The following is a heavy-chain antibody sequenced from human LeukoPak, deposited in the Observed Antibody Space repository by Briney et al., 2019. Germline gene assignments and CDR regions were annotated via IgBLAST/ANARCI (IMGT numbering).Heavy chain of an antibody. CDR2: ISGSGGST. CDR1: GFTFSSYS. J-gene: IGHJ5*02. D-gene: IGHD6-13*01. Sequence: GGSLRLSCAASGFTFSSYSMSWVRQAPGMRLEWVSAISGSGGSTYYADSAKGRFTISRENSKNTLYLQMNSLRAADTAVYYCAKAQASAGSNWFDPWGQGTLVTVSS. CDR3: AKAQASAGSNWFDP. V-gene: IGHV3-23*01.